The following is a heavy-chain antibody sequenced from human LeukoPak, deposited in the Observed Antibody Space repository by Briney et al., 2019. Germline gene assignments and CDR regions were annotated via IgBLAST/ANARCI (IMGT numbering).Heavy chain of an antibody. CDR1: GGSISSYY. CDR3: ARDPSGYFNY. CDR2: MYYSGST. V-gene: IGHV4-59*01. J-gene: IGHJ4*02. D-gene: IGHD3-22*01. Sequence: SETLSLTCTVSGGSISSYYWSWMRQPPGKGLEWIGYMYYSGSTNYNPSLKSRVTISVDMSKNQFSLKLTSVTAADTAVYYCARDPSGYFNYWGQGTLATVSS.